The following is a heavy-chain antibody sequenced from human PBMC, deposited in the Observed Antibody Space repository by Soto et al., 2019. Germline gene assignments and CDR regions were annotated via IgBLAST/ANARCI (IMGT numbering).Heavy chain of an antibody. CDR2: IYYSGST. V-gene: IGHV4-39*07. J-gene: IGHJ5*02. CDR3: ARKRKVDYYDSSGYPGRGWFDP. Sequence: TLSLTCNVSGGSITNSGYYWGWIRQPPGKGLEWIGSIYYSGSTYYNPSLKSRVTISVDTSKNQFSLKLSSVTAADTAVYYCARKRKVDYYDSSGYPGRGWFDPWGQGTLVTVSS. D-gene: IGHD3-22*01. CDR1: GGSITNSGYY.